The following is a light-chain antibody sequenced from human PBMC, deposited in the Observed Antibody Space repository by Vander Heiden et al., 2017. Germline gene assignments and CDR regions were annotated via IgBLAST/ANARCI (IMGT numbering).Light chain of an antibody. V-gene: IGLV3-25*03. J-gene: IGLJ1*01. Sequence: SYELTQPPSVSVFPGQTARITCSGDALPKQYAYWYQQKQGQAPVLVIYKDSERPSGIPERFSGSSSGTTVTLTISGVQAEDEADYYCQSADSSGTYYVFGTGTKVTVL. CDR2: KDS. CDR1: ALPKQY. CDR3: QSADSSGTYYV.